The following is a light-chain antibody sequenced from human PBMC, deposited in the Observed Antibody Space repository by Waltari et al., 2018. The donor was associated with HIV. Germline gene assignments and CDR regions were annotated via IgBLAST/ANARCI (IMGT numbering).Light chain of an antibody. CDR1: QSISGY. CDR3: QQNYKTPYT. V-gene: IGKV1-39*01. J-gene: IGKJ2*01. CDR2: AAY. Sequence: DIQMTQSPSSLSASVGARVTITCRASQSISGYVNWYQQKPGTAPKLLIYAAYSLQSGVPSMVSGSGSGTDFTLTSSSLQPEEFATYYWQQNYKTPYTFGQGTKLEIK.